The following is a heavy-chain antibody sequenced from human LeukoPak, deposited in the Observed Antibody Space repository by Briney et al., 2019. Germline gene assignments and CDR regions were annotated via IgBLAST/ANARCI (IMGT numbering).Heavy chain of an antibody. CDR1: GYTFTSYG. CDR2: ISAYNGNT. V-gene: IGHV1-18*01. D-gene: IGHD3-10*01. CDR3: ARDVYYYGSGSYYYDY. Sequence: GASVKVSCKASGYTFTSYGISWVRQAPGQGLEWMGWISAYNGNTNYAQKLQGRVTMTTDTSTSTAYMELRSLRSDDTAVYYCARDVYYYGSGSYYYDYWGQGTLVTVSS. J-gene: IGHJ4*02.